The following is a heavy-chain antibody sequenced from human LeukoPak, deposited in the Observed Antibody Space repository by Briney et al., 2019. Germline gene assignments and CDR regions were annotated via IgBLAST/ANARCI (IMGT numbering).Heavy chain of an antibody. CDR2: IYHSGTT. CDR1: GYSISSGYY. CDR3: ARDLGLRPGYFQH. J-gene: IGHJ1*01. V-gene: IGHV4-38-2*02. Sequence: SETLSLTCTVSGYSISSGYYWGWIRQPPGKGLEWIGSIYHSGTTYYNPSLKSRVTVSVDTSKNQFSLKLSSVTAADTAVYYCARDLGLRPGYFQHWGQGTLVTVSS. D-gene: IGHD3-16*01.